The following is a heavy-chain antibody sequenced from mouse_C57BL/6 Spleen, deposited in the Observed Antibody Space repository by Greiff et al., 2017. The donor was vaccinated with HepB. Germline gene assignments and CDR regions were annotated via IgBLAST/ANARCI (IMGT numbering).Heavy chain of an antibody. V-gene: IGHV1-15*01. Sequence: VQLQESGAELVRPGASVTLSCKASGYTFTDYEMHWVKQTPVHGLEWIGAIDPETGGTAYNQKFKGKAILTADKSSSTAYMELRSLTSEDSAVYYCTSPITTVVATDYWGQGTTLTVSS. CDR3: TSPITTVVATDY. CDR1: GYTFTDYE. J-gene: IGHJ2*01. CDR2: IDPETGGT. D-gene: IGHD1-1*01.